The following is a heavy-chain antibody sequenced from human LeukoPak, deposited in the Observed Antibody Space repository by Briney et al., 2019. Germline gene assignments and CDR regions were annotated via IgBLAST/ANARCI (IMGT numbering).Heavy chain of an antibody. Sequence: ASVKVSCKASGYTFTVYYMHWVRQAPGQGLEWMGWINPNSGGTNYAQKFQGRVTMTRDTSISTAYMELSRLRSDDTAVYYCARDGVRDILTGYLGYWGQGTLVTVSS. CDR1: GYTFTVYY. J-gene: IGHJ4*02. CDR3: ARDGVRDILTGYLGY. V-gene: IGHV1-2*02. CDR2: INPNSGGT. D-gene: IGHD3-9*01.